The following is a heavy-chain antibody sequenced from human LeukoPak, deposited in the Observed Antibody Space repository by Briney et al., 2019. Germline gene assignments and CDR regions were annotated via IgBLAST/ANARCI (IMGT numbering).Heavy chain of an antibody. CDR1: GGSISSSSYY. J-gene: IGHJ5*02. D-gene: IGHD3-10*01. Sequence: PSETLSLTCTVSGGSISSSSYYWGWIRQPPGKGLEWIGSIYYSGSTYYNPSLKSRVTISVDTSKNQFSLKLSSVTAADTAVYYCARGDGSGSYGWFDPWGQGTLVTVSS. CDR3: ARGDGSGSYGWFDP. CDR2: IYYSGST. V-gene: IGHV4-39*01.